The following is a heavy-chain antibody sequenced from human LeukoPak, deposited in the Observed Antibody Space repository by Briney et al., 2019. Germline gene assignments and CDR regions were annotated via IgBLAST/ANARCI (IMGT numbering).Heavy chain of an antibody. J-gene: IGHJ4*02. V-gene: IGHV1-8*01. D-gene: IGHD6-19*01. Sequence: GASVKVSCKASGYTFTSYDINWERQATGQGLEWMGWMNPNSGNTGYAQKFQGRVTMTRNTSISTAYMELSSLRSEDTAVYYCARLPYSSGWYLNWGQGTLVTVSS. CDR3: ARLPYSSGWYLN. CDR2: MNPNSGNT. CDR1: GYTFTSYD.